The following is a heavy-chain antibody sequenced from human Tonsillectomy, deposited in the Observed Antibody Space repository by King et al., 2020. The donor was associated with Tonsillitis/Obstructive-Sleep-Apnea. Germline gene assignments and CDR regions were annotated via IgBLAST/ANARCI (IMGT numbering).Heavy chain of an antibody. D-gene: IGHD4-11*01. CDR3: ARTYDYSPYYYYYGMDV. V-gene: IGHV1-46*01. Sequence: VQLVQSGAEVKKPGASVKVSCKASGYIFINYYMHWVRQAPGQGLEWMGIIKTSGGSTSYAQKFQGRVTMTRDTSTSTVYMELSSLRSEDTAVYYCARTYDYSPYYYYYGMDVWGQGTTVTVSS. J-gene: IGHJ6*02. CDR2: IKTSGGST. CDR1: GYIFINYY.